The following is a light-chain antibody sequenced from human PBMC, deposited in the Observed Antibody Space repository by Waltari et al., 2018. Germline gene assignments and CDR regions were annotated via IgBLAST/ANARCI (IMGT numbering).Light chain of an antibody. CDR1: QSISIY. Sequence: DIQMTQSPSSLSASVGARVTITCRASQSISIYLNWYQQKPGKAPKLLIYAASTLLGGVPSRFSGSGSGTDFTLTISSLQPEDFATYYCQQSYSSPLTFGGGTKVEIK. CDR3: QQSYSSPLT. J-gene: IGKJ4*01. CDR2: AAS. V-gene: IGKV1-39*01.